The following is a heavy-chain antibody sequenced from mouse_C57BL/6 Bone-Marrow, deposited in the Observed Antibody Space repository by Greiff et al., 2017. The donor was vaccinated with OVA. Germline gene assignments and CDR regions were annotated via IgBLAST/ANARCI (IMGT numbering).Heavy chain of an antibody. J-gene: IGHJ1*03. CDR2: ISNLAYSL. D-gene: IGHD1-1*01. Sequence: EVKLMESGGGLVQPGGSLKLSCAASGFTFSDYGMAWVRQAPRKGPEWVAFISNLAYSLYYAEPVTGRFTISRENAKNTLYLEMSSLRSEDTAMYYCARREFTTVVDYWYFDVWGTGTTVTVSS. CDR1: GFTFSDYG. V-gene: IGHV5-15*01. CDR3: ARREFTTVVDYWYFDV.